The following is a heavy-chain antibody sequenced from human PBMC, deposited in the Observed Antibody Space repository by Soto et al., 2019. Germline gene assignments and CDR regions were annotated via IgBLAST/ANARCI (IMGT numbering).Heavy chain of an antibody. CDR1: GFTFSSYA. J-gene: IGHJ4*02. V-gene: IGHV3-64*01. CDR3: ASDVGGYSGYVLDY. Sequence: EVQLVESGGGLVQPGGSLRLSCAASGFTFSSYAMHWVRQAPGKGLEYVSTISSNGGSTYYANSVKGRFTISRDNSKNTLYLQMGSLRAEDMAVYYCASDVGGYSGYVLDYWGQGTLVTVSS. CDR2: ISSNGGST. D-gene: IGHD5-12*01.